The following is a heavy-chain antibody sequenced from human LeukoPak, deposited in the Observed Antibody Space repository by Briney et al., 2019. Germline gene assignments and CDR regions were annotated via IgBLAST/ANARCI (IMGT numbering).Heavy chain of an antibody. CDR2: INPYNGNT. J-gene: IGHJ4*02. Sequence: GASVKVSCKASGYTFPNYGISWVRQAPGQGLEWMGWINPYNGNTESAQKVRGRVTMTTDTFTSTAYMELRSLRSDDTAAYYCARDGTFDYWGQGTLVTVSS. CDR3: ARDGTFDY. V-gene: IGHV1-18*01. D-gene: IGHD1-1*01. CDR1: GYTFPNYG.